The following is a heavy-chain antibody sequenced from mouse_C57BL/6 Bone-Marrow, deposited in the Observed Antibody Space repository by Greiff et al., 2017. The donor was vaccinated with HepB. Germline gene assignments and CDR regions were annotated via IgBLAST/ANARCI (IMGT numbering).Heavy chain of an antibody. J-gene: IGHJ4*01. V-gene: IGHV5-9-1*02. D-gene: IGHD1-1*01. CDR3: TRDLTVVAKRFLYYAMDY. Sequence: EVQGVESGEGLVKPGGSLKLSCAASGFTFSSYAMSWVRQTPEKRLEWVAYISSGGDYIYYADTVKGRFTISRDNARNTLYLQMSSLKSEDTGMYYCTRDLTVVAKRFLYYAMDYWGQGTSVTVSS. CDR1: GFTFSSYA. CDR2: ISSGGDYI.